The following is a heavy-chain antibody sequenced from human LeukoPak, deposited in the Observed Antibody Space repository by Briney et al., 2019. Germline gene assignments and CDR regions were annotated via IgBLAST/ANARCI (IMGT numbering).Heavy chain of an antibody. CDR3: ARVGYSRRFDYYYYYMDV. CDR2: TRNKANSYTT. V-gene: IGHV3-72*01. Sequence: GGSLRLSCAASGFTFSDHYMDWVRQAPGKGLEWVGRTRNKANSYTTEYAASVKGRFTISRDDSKNSLYLQMNSLKTEDTAVYYCARVGYSRRFDYYYYYMDVWGKGTTVTVSS. D-gene: IGHD1-26*01. J-gene: IGHJ6*03. CDR1: GFTFSDHY.